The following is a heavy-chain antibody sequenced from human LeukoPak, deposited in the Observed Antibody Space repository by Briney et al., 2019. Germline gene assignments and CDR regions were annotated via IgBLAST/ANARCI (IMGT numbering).Heavy chain of an antibody. CDR1: GYSFTTYW. CDR2: IYPGDSDT. J-gene: IGHJ6*04. D-gene: IGHD5-12*01. CDR3: ARQQVAYYYYGMDV. V-gene: IGHV5-51*01. Sequence: GESLKISCKGSGYSFTTYWIAWVRQMPGKGLEWMGIIYPGDSDTRYSPSFQGQVTISADRSISTAFLQWSSLKASDTAMYYCARQQVAYYYYGMDVWGKGTTVTVSS.